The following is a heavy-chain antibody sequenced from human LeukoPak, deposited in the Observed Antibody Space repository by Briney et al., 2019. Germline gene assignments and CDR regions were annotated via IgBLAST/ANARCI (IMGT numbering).Heavy chain of an antibody. CDR1: GGSISSYY. D-gene: IGHD5-12*01. J-gene: IGHJ4*02. Sequence: SETLSLTCTVPGGSISSYYWSWIRQPAGKGLESIGHISTSGSTNYNPSLKSRVTMSVDTSKNQFSLKLSSVTAADTAVYYCARGRSGHGHDYWGQGTLVTVSS. V-gene: IGHV4-4*07. CDR3: ARGRSGHGHDY. CDR2: ISTSGST.